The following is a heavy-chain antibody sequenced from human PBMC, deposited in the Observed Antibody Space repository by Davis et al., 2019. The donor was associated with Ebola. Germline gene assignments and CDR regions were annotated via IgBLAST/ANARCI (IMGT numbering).Heavy chain of an antibody. CDR2: IYSGGRT. V-gene: IGHV3-66*01. D-gene: IGHD1-26*01. J-gene: IGHJ6*02. CDR1: GFTVSSNY. Sequence: GESLQISCAASGFTVSSNYMSWVRQAPGKGLEWVSVIYSGGRTYYADSVKGRFTISRDNSKNTLYLQMNSLRAEDTAVYYCASYGSYYYYGMDVWGQGTTVTVSS. CDR3: ASYGSYYYYGMDV.